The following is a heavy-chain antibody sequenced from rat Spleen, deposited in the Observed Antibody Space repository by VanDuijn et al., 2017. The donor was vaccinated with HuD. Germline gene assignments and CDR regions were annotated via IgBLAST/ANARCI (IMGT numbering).Heavy chain of an antibody. CDR3: ARSRYNNYVMDA. CDR1: DYSITSSYR. Sequence: EVQLQESGPGLVKPSQSLSLTCSVTDYSITSSYRWSWIRKFPGDKLEWMGHINSAGTTNPNPSLKSRISITRDTSKNQFFLQVNSVNSEDTATYYCARSRYNNYVMDAWGQGVSVTVSA. J-gene: IGHJ4*01. V-gene: IGHV3-3*01. CDR2: INSAGTT. D-gene: IGHD1-10*01.